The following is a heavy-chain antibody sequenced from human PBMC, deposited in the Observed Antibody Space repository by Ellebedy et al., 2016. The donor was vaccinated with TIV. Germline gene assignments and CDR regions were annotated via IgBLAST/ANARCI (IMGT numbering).Heavy chain of an antibody. CDR3: AKCQTGYNSREQFHFEY. CDR2: IYSGGST. V-gene: IGHV3-66*01. J-gene: IGHJ4*02. Sequence: PGGSLRLSCAASGFTVSSNYMSWVRQAPGKGLEWVSVIYSGGSTYYADSVKGRFTISRDNSKNTLDLQMNSVRAEDTAVYYCAKCQTGYNSREQFHFEYWGQGSLVTVSS. CDR1: GFTVSSNY. D-gene: IGHD5-24*01.